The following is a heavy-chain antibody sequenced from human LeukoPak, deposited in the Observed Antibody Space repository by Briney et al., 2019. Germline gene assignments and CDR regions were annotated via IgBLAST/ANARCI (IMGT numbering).Heavy chain of an antibody. CDR2: IRSKAYGGTT. CDR3: TTAPEYSSGYYPHAQYYFDY. Sequence: GRSLRLSCTASGFTFGDYAMSWFRQAPGKGLEWVGFIRSKAYGGTTEYAASVKGRFTISRDDSKNTLYLQMNSLKTEDTAVYYCTTAPEYSSGYYPHAQYYFDYWGQGTLVTVSS. V-gene: IGHV3-49*03. D-gene: IGHD3-22*01. CDR1: GFTFGDYA. J-gene: IGHJ4*02.